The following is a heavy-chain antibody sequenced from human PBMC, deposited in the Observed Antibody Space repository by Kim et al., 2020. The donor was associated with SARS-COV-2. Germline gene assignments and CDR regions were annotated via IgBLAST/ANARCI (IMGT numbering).Heavy chain of an antibody. J-gene: IGHJ3*02. Sequence: GGSLRLSCAASGFTFSSYGMHWVRQAPGKGLEWVAVISYYGSNKYYADSVKGRFTISRDNSKNTLYLQMNSLRAEDTAVYYCAKDPYSGRYNDDFDIWGQGTMVTVSS. CDR2: ISYYGSNK. V-gene: IGHV3-30*18. D-gene: IGHD1-26*01. CDR3: AKDPYSGRYNDDFDI. CDR1: GFTFSSYG.